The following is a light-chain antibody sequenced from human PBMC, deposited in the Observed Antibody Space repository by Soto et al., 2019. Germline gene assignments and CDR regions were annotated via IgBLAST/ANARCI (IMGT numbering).Light chain of an antibody. V-gene: IGKV1-5*03. CDR3: QQYNSYSPT. J-gene: IGKJ1*01. CDR2: KAS. CDR1: QSIRSW. Sequence: DIQMTQSPSTLSASVGDGVTITCRVGQSIRSWLSWYQQKPGKAPKLLIYKASSLESGVPSRFSGSGSGTEFTLTISSLQPDDFATYYCQQYNSYSPTFGQGTKVDI.